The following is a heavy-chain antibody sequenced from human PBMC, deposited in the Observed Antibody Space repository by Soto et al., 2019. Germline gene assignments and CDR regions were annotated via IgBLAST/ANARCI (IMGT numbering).Heavy chain of an antibody. D-gene: IGHD5-18*01. V-gene: IGHV1-69*13. CDR3: ARIPRYSFPTSDDLDS. J-gene: IGHJ4*02. CDR1: GGTFNRYA. CDR2: ITPIYPTT. Sequence: SVKVSCKASGGTFNRYAISWVRQAPGQGLEWMGSITPIYPTTNYAEKFQGRLTVTADGSTNTAYMELNSLTSEDTAVYYCARIPRYSFPTSDDLDSWGQGTLVTVSS.